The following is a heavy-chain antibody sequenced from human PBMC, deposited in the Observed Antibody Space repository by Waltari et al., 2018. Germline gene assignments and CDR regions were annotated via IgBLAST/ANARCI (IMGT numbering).Heavy chain of an antibody. J-gene: IGHJ4*02. Sequence: EVQLWESGGGLVQPGGSLRLSCAASGFTFSSYAMTWVRQAPGKGLKWVSVIYSGGSTYYADSVKGRFTISRDNSKNTVFLQMNSLTSEDTAVYYCVKDPLDGDYFDYWGQGTLVTVSS. D-gene: IGHD3-3*01. CDR3: VKDPLDGDYFDY. CDR2: IYSGGST. CDR1: GFTFSSYA. V-gene: IGHV3-23*03.